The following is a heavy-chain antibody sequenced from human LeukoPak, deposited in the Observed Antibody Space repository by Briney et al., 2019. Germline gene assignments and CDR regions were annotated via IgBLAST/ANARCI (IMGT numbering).Heavy chain of an antibody. J-gene: IGHJ4*02. CDR3: AVNYDSSGYQYFDY. CDR2: IYTRGDI. D-gene: IGHD3-22*01. CDR1: VGSISSGSYY. V-gene: IGHV4-61*02. Sequence: SQTLSLTCTVSVGSISSGSYYWSWIRQPAGKGLEWIGRIYTRGDINYNPSLKSRVTLSLDNYKNQFRLKVRSVTAADTAVYYCAVNYDSSGYQYFDYWGQGTLVTVSS.